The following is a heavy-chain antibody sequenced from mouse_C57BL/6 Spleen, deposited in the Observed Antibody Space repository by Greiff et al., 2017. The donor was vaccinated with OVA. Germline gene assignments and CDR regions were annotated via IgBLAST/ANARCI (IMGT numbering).Heavy chain of an antibody. Sequence: VQLQQSGPELVKPGASVKISCKASGYAFSSSWMNWVKQRPGKGLEWIGRIYPGGGDTNYNGKFKGKATLTADKSSSTAYMQLSSLTSEDSAVYFCAINWDFDYWGQGTTLTVSS. J-gene: IGHJ2*01. D-gene: IGHD4-1*01. CDR2: IYPGGGDT. CDR3: AINWDFDY. CDR1: GYAFSSSW. V-gene: IGHV1-82*01.